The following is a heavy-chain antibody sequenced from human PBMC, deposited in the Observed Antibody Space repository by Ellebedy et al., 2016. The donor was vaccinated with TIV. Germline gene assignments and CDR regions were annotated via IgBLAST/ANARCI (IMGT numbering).Heavy chain of an antibody. D-gene: IGHD3-10*01. J-gene: IGHJ6*02. CDR3: ARLGVFGEILYGMDV. V-gene: IGHV1-58*02. Sequence: ASVKVSCKASGFTFTSSAMQWVRQARGQRLEWIGWIVVGSGNTNYAQKFQERVAITRDMSTSTAYMELSSLRSEDTAVYYCARLGVFGEILYGMDVWGQGTTVTVSS. CDR2: IVVGSGNT. CDR1: GFTFTSSA.